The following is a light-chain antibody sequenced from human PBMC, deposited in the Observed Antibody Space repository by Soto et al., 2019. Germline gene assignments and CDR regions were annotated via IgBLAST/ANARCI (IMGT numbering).Light chain of an antibody. Sequence: ELVLTQSPGTLSFSPGYRAPLSGRASQSVSSSYLAWSQQKPGQAPRLLIYGASSRATGIPDRFSGSGSGTEFTLTISSLKSEDFAVYYCQKYNNWPQITVGHGTQREIK. CDR1: QSVSSSY. CDR3: QKYNNWPQIT. CDR2: GAS. V-gene: IGKV3-20*01. J-gene: IGKJ5*01.